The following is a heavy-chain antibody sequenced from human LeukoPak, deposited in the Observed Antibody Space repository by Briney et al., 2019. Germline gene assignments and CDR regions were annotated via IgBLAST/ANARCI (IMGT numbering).Heavy chain of an antibody. CDR1: GGSISSYY. J-gene: IGHJ6*03. CDR2: IYYSGST. Sequence: TTSETLSLTCTVSGGSISSYYWSWIRQPPGKGLEWIGYIYYSGSTNYNPSLKSRVTISVDTSKNQFSLKLSSVTAADTAVYFCAREGSGYSLGYYYYMDVWGKGTTVTVSS. V-gene: IGHV4-59*01. CDR3: AREGSGYSLGYYYYMDV. D-gene: IGHD3-22*01.